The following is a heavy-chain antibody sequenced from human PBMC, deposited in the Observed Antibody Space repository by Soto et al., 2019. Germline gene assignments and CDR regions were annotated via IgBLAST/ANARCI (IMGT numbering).Heavy chain of an antibody. CDR2: ISGSGGST. CDR3: EGVGSYGMDV. D-gene: IGHD2-2*01. Sequence: EVRLLESGGGLVQPGGSLRLSCAASGFTFSSYAMSWVRQAPGKGLEWVSAISGSGGSTYYADSVKGRFTISRDNSKNTLYLQMNSLRAEDTAVYYCEGVGSYGMDVWGQGTTVTVSS. J-gene: IGHJ6*02. V-gene: IGHV3-23*01. CDR1: GFTFSSYA.